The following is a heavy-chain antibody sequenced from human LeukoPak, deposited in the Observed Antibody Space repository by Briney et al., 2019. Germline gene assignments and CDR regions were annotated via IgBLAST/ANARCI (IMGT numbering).Heavy chain of an antibody. CDR3: ARYREACDHLPHALDL. D-gene: IGHD5-24*01. CDR2: IYSTGAT. V-gene: IGHV4-61*02. Sequence: PSETLSLTCTVSGGSVNTNAYFWNWLRQSGGKGVEWIGRIYSTGATEYNPSLHSRVTMSLDTSNNQFSLKLRSATASDTAVYYCARYREACDHLPHALDLWGQGTMVTVSS. CDR1: GGSVNTNAYF. J-gene: IGHJ3*01.